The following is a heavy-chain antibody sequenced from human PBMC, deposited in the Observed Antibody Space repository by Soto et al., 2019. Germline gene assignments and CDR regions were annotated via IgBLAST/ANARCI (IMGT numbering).Heavy chain of an antibody. CDR2: TYYSGST. D-gene: IGHD1-7*01. J-gene: IGHJ6*02. CDR1: GGSISSGDYY. CDR3: AREGITGTSWYPGRMDV. V-gene: IGHV4-30-4*01. Sequence: QVQLQESGPGLVKPSQTLSLTCTVSGGSISSGDYYWSWIRQPPGKGLEWIGYTYYSGSTYYNPSLKSRVTISVDTSKNQFSLKLSSVTAADTAVYYCAREGITGTSWYPGRMDVWGQGTTVTVSS.